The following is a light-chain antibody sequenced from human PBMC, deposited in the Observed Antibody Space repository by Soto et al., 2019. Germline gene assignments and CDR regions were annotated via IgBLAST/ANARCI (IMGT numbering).Light chain of an antibody. CDR2: EVN. J-gene: IGLJ1*01. Sequence: QSALTQPPSASGSPGQSVTISCTGTSSDVGGYNFVSWYQQYPDKAPKLIIYEVNKRPSGVPDRVSGSKSGNTASLTVSGLQAEDEADFYCSSYAGSNNRYVFGTGTKLTVL. CDR1: SSDVGGYNF. V-gene: IGLV2-8*01. CDR3: SSYAGSNNRYV.